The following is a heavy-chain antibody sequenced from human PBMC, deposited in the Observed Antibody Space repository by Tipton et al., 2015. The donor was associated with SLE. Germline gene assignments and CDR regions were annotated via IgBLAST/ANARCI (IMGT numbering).Heavy chain of an antibody. Sequence: LRLSCTVSGGSISSSSYYWGWIRQPPGKGLEWIGSIYYSGSTYYNPSLKSRVTISVDTSKNQFSLKLSSVTAADTAVYYCARHAYYYYYGMDVWGQGTTVTVSS. CDR2: IYYSGST. J-gene: IGHJ6*02. CDR1: GGSISSSSYY. V-gene: IGHV4-39*01. CDR3: ARHAYYYYYGMDV.